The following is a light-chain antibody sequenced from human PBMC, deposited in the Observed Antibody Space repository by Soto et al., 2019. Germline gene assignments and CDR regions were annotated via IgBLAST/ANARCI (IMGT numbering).Light chain of an antibody. CDR3: SSWTLFNLYV. CDR2: DVS. V-gene: IGLV2-14*03. Sequence: QSALTQPASVSGSPGQSISISCTGTSSDVGGYNYVSWYQHQPGKAPKLVIFDVSGRPSGISNRFSGSKSGNTASLTISGLRPEDEADYYCSSWTLFNLYVFGTGTKVTVL. CDR1: SSDVGGYNY. J-gene: IGLJ1*01.